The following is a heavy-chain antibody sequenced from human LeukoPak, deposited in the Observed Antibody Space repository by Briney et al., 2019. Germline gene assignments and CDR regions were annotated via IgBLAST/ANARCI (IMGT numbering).Heavy chain of an antibody. Sequence: SETLSLTCAVSGYSISSGYYWGWIRQPPGKGLEWIESIYHSGSIYYNPSLKSRVTISVDTSKNQFSLNVSSVTAADTAVYYCARVYGSYGLQYGYSSSWYSTENYYYYYMDVWGKGTTVTVSS. CDR2: IYHSGSI. D-gene: IGHD6-13*01. J-gene: IGHJ6*03. CDR3: ARVYGSYGLQYGYSSSWYSTENYYYYYMDV. CDR1: GYSISSGYY. V-gene: IGHV4-38-2*01.